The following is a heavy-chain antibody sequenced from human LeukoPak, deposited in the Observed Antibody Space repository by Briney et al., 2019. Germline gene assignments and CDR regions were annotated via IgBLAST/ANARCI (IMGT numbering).Heavy chain of an antibody. V-gene: IGHV3-23*01. Sequence: AGGSLRLSCAASGFTFSSYWMSWVRQAPGKGLEWVSAISGSGGSTYYADSVKGRFTISRDNSKNTLYLQMNSLRAEDTAVYYCAKGISLYCGGDCFVFDYWGQGTLVTVSS. D-gene: IGHD2-21*02. J-gene: IGHJ4*02. CDR1: GFTFSSYW. CDR3: AKGISLYCGGDCFVFDY. CDR2: ISGSGGST.